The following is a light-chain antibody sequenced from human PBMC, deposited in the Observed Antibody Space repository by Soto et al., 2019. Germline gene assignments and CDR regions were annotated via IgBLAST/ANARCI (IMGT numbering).Light chain of an antibody. Sequence: DIVMTQSPDSLAVSLGERATINCKSSQSVLYSSNNKNYLAWYQQKPGQPPKLLIYWASTRESGVPDRFSGSGSGTGFTLTISSLQAEDVAVYYCQQYYRTPPTFGQGTKVEIK. CDR2: WAS. CDR1: QSVLYSSNNKNY. CDR3: QQYYRTPPT. V-gene: IGKV4-1*01. J-gene: IGKJ1*01.